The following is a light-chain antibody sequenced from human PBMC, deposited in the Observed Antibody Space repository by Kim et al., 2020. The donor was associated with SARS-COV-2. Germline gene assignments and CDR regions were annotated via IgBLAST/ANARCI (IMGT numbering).Light chain of an antibody. CDR1: SSDVGDYNY. Sequence: QSALTQPRSVSGSPGQSVTISCTGTSSDVGDYNYVSWYQQHPGKAPKLMIYDVSKRPSGVPDRFSGSKSGNTASLTVSGLQAEDEADYYCCSYAGRYTFLYVFGTGTKVTVL. V-gene: IGLV2-11*01. CDR3: CSYAGRYTFLYV. J-gene: IGLJ1*01. CDR2: DVS.